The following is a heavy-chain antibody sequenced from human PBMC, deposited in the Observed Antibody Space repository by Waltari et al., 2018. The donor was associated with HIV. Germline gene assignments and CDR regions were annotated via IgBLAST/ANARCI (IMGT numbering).Heavy chain of an antibody. CDR2: IYHSGST. D-gene: IGHD3-9*01. J-gene: IGHJ6*02. Sequence: QVQLQESGPGLVKPSETLSLTCAVSDYSISSGYYWGWIRQPPGKGLEWIGSIYHSGSTYYNPSLKSRGTISVDTSKNQFSLKLSSVTAADTAVYYGARERGGYDILTGYWEVDVWGQGTTVTVSS. CDR1: DYSISSGYY. CDR3: ARERGGYDILTGYWEVDV. V-gene: IGHV4-38-2*02.